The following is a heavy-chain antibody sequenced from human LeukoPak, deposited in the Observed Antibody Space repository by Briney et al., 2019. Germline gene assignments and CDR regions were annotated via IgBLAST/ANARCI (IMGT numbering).Heavy chain of an antibody. CDR3: ARQDSSGCGAFDY. CDR1: GGSISSSSYY. CDR2: IYYSGST. J-gene: IGHJ4*02. Sequence: SETLSLTCTVSGGSISSSSYYWGWIRQPPGKGLEWIGSIYYSGSTYYNPSLKSRVTISVDTSKNQFSLKLSSVTAADTAVYYCARQDSSGCGAFDYWGQGTLVTVSS. D-gene: IGHD6-19*01. V-gene: IGHV4-39*01.